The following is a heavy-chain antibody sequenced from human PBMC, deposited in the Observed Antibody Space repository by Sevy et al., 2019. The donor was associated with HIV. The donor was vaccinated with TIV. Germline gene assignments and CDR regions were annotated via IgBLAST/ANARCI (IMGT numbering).Heavy chain of an antibody. Sequence: GGSLRLSCAASGFTFSSYAMSWVRQAPGKGLEWVSAISGSGGSTYYADSVKGRFTISRDNSKNTLYLQMNSLRAEDTAVYYFAKDPLMITFGGVIARGPYFDYWGQGTLVTVSS. CDR1: GFTFSSYA. J-gene: IGHJ4*02. V-gene: IGHV3-23*01. D-gene: IGHD3-16*02. CDR2: ISGSGGST. CDR3: AKDPLMITFGGVIARGPYFDY.